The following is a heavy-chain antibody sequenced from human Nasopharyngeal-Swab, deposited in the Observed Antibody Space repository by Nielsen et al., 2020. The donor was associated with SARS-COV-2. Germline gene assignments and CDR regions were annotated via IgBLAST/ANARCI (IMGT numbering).Heavy chain of an antibody. CDR2: ISAYNGNT. J-gene: IGHJ6*02. D-gene: IGHD6-19*01. CDR1: GYTFTSYG. CDR3: ARVPGGYSSGWYVGMDSSHYYYYGMDV. Sequence: ASVKVSCKASGYTFTSYGISWVRQAPGQGLEWMGWISAYNGNTNYAQKLQGRVTMTTDTSTSTAYMELRSLRSDDTAVYYCARVPGGYSSGWYVGMDSSHYYYYGMDVWGQGTTVTVSS. V-gene: IGHV1-18*01.